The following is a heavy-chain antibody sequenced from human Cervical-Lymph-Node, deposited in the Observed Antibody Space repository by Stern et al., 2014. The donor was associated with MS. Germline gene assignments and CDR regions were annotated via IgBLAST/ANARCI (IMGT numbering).Heavy chain of an antibody. V-gene: IGHV1-18*01. CDR3: ARDRWDRVFDY. CDR1: DYTFTSYG. CDR2: ISGYNGKI. D-gene: IGHD1-26*01. Sequence: VQLVQSGAEVKKPGASVKVSCKASDYTFTSYGISWVRQAPGQGLEWMGWISGYNGKIDYAQKFQGRVTMTIDISTTTAYMELRSLKSDDTAVYYCARDRWDRVFDYWGQGTPVTVSS. J-gene: IGHJ4*02.